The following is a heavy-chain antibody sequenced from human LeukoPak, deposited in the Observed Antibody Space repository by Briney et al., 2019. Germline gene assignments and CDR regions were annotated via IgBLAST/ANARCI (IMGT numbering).Heavy chain of an antibody. CDR1: GGSISSGGYY. CDR2: IYYSGST. V-gene: IGHV4-31*03. J-gene: IGHJ4*02. CDR3: AREGGYCGGDCYSDY. Sequence: SQTLSLTCTVSGGSISSGGYYWSWIRQHPGKGLEWIGYIYYSGSTFYNPSLKSRITISVDTSKNQFSLKLNSVTAADTAVYYCAREGGYCGGDCYSDYWDQGTLVTVSS. D-gene: IGHD2-21*02.